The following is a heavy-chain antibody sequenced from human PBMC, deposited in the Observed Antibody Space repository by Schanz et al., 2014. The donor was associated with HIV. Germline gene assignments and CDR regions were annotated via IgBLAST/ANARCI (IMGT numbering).Heavy chain of an antibody. Sequence: EVQLLESGGGLVQPGGSLRLSCAASGFTFSSYAMSWVRQAPGKGLEWVSSISGGSGSTFYADSVKGRFTISRVNSKNTLYLQMNSLRAEDTAIYYCAKTSITLGMDVWGQGTTVTVS. CDR1: GFTFSSYA. CDR2: ISGGSGST. CDR3: AKTSITLGMDV. D-gene: IGHD1-20*01. V-gene: IGHV3-23*01. J-gene: IGHJ6*02.